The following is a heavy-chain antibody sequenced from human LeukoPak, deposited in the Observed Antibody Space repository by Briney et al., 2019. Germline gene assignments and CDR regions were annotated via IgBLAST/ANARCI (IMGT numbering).Heavy chain of an antibody. J-gene: IGHJ4*02. CDR1: GGSFSGYY. Sequence: TSETLSLTCAVYGGSFSGYYWSWIRQPPRKGLEWIGYVRHTGTTYYNPSLKSRLTISVDTSKNQFSLKLSSVTAADTAIYYCARDADPLAFDYWGQGTLVTVSS. CDR2: VRHTGTT. CDR3: ARDADPLAFDY. V-gene: IGHV4-34*01.